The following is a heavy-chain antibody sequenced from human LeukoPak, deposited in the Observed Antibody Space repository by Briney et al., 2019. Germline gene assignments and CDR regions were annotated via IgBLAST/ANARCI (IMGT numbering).Heavy chain of an antibody. J-gene: IGHJ4*02. CDR1: GYTFTSYY. CDR3: ARDLGVTGSDY. D-gene: IGHD3-9*01. CDR2: INPSGGTT. V-gene: IGHV1-46*01. Sequence: GASVKVSCKASGYTFTSYYMHWVRQAPGQGLQWMGIINPSGGTTTYAQKFQDRVTMTRDTSTSTVYMELTSLRSEDTAVYYCARDLGVTGSDYWGQGTLVTVSS.